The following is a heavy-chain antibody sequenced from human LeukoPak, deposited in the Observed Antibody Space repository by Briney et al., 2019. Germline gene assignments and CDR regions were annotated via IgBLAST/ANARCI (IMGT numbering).Heavy chain of an antibody. CDR3: AKVRRPATVVTYPTD. V-gene: IGHV3-23*01. J-gene: IGHJ4*02. CDR1: GFTFSSYA. CDR2: LSGSGSNT. Sequence: PGGSLRLSCAASGFTFSSYAMSWVRQAPGKGLEWVSALSGSGSNTYYADSVKGRFTIARENSKNTLYLQMNSLRPEDTAVYYCAKVRRPATVVTYPTDWGQGTLQTVSS. D-gene: IGHD4-11*01.